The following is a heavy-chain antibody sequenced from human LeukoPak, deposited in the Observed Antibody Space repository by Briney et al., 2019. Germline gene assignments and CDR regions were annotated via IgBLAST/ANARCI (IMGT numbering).Heavy chain of an antibody. V-gene: IGHV3-53*01. D-gene: IGHD3-10*01. CDR1: GFTVSSNY. CDR3: AKEDSWFGELDSNNWFDP. CDR2: IYSGGST. J-gene: IGHJ5*02. Sequence: GGSLRLSSAASGFTVSSNYMSWVRRAPGKGLAWASAIYSGGSTYYADSVKGRFTISRDNYQNKLSLKMNSLRAEDTAVYYCAKEDSWFGELDSNNWFDPWGQGTLVTVSS.